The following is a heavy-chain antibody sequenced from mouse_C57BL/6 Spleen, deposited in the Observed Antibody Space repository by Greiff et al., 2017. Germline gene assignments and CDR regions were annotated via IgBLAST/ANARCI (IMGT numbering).Heavy chain of an antibody. CDR1: GYTFTSYD. CDR2: IYPRGGST. V-gene: IGHV1-85*01. Sequence: VQLQQSGPELVKPGASVKLSCKASGYTFTSYDINWVKQRPGQGLEWIGWIYPRGGSTKYNEKFKGKATLTVYTSSSTAYMELHSLTTEDSAVYFCARSYCGSRGDSFDYWGQGTTLTVSS. CDR3: ARSYCGSRGDSFDY. J-gene: IGHJ2*01. D-gene: IGHD1-1*01.